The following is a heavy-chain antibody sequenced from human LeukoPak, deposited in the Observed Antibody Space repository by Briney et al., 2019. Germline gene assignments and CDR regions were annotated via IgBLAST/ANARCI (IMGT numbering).Heavy chain of an antibody. CDR1: GSSISSYY. J-gene: IGHJ4*02. Sequence: SETLSLTCTVSGSSISSYYWSWIRQPPGKGLEWIWRIYTSGSTNYNPSLKSRVTMSVDTSKNQFSLKLSSVTAVDTAVYYCARGYSSSLFFDYWGQGTLVTVSS. CDR2: IYTSGST. V-gene: IGHV4-4*07. CDR3: ARGYSSSLFFDY. D-gene: IGHD6-13*01.